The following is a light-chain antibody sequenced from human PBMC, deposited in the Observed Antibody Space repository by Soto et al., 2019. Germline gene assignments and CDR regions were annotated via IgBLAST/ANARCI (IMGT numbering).Light chain of an antibody. J-gene: IGKJ4*01. Sequence: DIQMTQSPSSLSASIGDSVTITCRASQAISIYLAWFQQKPGKAPKSLIYLASRLQSEVPSRFSGSGSGTDFTLSITSLKPEDFATYYCQQYNDFPVTFGGGTRVE. CDR2: LAS. CDR3: QQYNDFPVT. CDR1: QAISIY. V-gene: IGKV1-16*01.